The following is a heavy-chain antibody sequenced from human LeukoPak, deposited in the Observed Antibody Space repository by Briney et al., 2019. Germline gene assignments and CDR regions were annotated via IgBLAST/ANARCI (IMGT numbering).Heavy chain of an antibody. Sequence: ASVKVSCKASGYTFTSYGISWVRQAPGQGLEWMGWISAYNGNTNYAQKLQGRVTMTTDTSTSTAYMELRSLRSDDTAVYYCARGYCSSTSCCTHYYYYGMDVWGQGTTVTVSS. CDR2: ISAYNGNT. J-gene: IGHJ6*02. CDR1: GYTFTSYG. V-gene: IGHV1-18*01. CDR3: ARGYCSSTSCCTHYYYYGMDV. D-gene: IGHD2-2*02.